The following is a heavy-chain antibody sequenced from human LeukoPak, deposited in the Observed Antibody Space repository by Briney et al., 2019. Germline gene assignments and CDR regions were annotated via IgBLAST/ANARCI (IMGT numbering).Heavy chain of an antibody. CDR1: GYTFTGYY. V-gene: IGHV1-2*02. Sequence: ASVKVSCKASGYTFTGYYMHWMRQAPGQGLEWMGWINPNSGGTNYAQKFQGRVTMTRDTSISTAYMEVSRVRSDDTAVYYCARGISYCGGDCSDYWGQGTLVTVSS. J-gene: IGHJ4*02. D-gene: IGHD2-21*02. CDR3: ARGISYCGGDCSDY. CDR2: INPNSGGT.